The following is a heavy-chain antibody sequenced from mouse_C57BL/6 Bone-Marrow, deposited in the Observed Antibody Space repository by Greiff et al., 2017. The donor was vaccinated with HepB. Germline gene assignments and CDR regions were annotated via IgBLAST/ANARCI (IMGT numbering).Heavy chain of an antibody. CDR2: IDPSDSET. J-gene: IGHJ4*01. Sequence: QVQLQQPGAELVRPGSSVKLSCKASGYTFTSYWMHWVKQRPIQGLEWIGNIDPSDSETHYNQKFKDKATLTVDKSSSTAYMQLSSLTSEDSAVYYCAKGEKYYYGRAMDYWGQGTSVTVSS. CDR3: AKGEKYYYGRAMDY. V-gene: IGHV1-52*01. CDR1: GYTFTSYW. D-gene: IGHD1-1*01.